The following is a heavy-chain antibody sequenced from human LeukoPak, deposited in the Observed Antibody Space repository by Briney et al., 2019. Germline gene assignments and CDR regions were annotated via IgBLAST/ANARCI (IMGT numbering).Heavy chain of an antibody. CDR1: GFTFSSYS. CDR2: ISNSSSYI. D-gene: IGHD3-22*01. CDR3: AKDHRYYYASSGYYFGDY. Sequence: GGSLRLSCAASGFTFSSYSMNWVRQAPGKGLEWVSSISNSSSYIYYPASVKGRFTISRNHAQNSLYLQMNSLRAEDTAVYYCAKDHRYYYASSGYYFGDYWGQGTLVTVSS. J-gene: IGHJ4*02. V-gene: IGHV3-21*04.